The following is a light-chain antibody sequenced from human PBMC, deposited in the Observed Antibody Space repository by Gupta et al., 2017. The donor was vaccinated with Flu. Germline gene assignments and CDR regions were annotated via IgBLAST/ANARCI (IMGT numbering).Light chain of an antibody. CDR3: QQHDGTPWT. J-gene: IGKJ2*01. Sequence: DIQMTQSPSSLSASVGDRVTITCRASQSISSYLNWYPQQPGKAPKLLIYAASRMQSGVPSRLSGSGSGTDFTPTISSLQPEDFATYYCQQHDGTPWTFGQGTKVEIK. CDR1: QSISSY. V-gene: IGKV1-39*01. CDR2: AAS.